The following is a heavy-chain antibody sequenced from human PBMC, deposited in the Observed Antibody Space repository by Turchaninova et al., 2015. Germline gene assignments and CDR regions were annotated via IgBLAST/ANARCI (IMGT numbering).Heavy chain of an antibody. J-gene: IGHJ6*02. Sequence: QVQLVQSGAEVKKPGSSVKVSCKASGGTFSSYTISWVRQAPGQGLEWMAGIIPMFGTTSYAQKFQDRVTITADKSTSTVYMERSSLGSEDTAVYYCASRSGIIAVAGIGYYYGMDVWGQGTTVTVSS. CDR2: IIPMFGTT. V-gene: IGHV1-69*06. D-gene: IGHD6-19*01. CDR3: ASRSGIIAVAGIGYYYGMDV. CDR1: GGTFSSYT.